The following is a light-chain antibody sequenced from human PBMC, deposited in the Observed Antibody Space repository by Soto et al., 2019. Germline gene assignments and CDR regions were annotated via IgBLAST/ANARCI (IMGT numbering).Light chain of an antibody. J-gene: IGKJ1*01. CDR3: QQRSNWPWT. CDR1: QSLSSS. Sequence: EVMLTQSPATLSLSPGDRATLSCRASQSLSSSFAWYQQKPGQAPRLLIYDASNRATGIPARFSGSGSGTDFTHTISSLEPEDFAVYYCQQRSNWPWTFGQGTKVEIK. CDR2: DAS. V-gene: IGKV3-11*01.